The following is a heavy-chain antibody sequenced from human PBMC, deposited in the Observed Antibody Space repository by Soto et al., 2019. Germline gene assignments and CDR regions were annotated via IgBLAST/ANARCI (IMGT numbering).Heavy chain of an antibody. CDR3: AKGGIVLVPAAISYYYGMDV. D-gene: IGHD2-2*02. CDR2: ISYDGSNK. CDR1: GFTFSSYG. Sequence: QVQLVESGGGVVQPGRSLRLSCAASGFTFSSYGMHWVRQAPGKGLEWVAVISYDGSNKYYADSVKGRFTISRDNSKNTLYLQMNSLRAEDTAVYYCAKGGIVLVPAAISYYYGMDVWGQGTTVTVSS. V-gene: IGHV3-30*18. J-gene: IGHJ6*02.